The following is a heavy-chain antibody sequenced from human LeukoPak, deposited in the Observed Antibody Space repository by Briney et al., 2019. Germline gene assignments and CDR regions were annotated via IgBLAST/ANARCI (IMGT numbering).Heavy chain of an antibody. V-gene: IGHV3-23*01. CDR3: AKTPTYYYDSSGQNWFDP. CDR1: GFTFSSYA. CDR2: ISGSGGST. D-gene: IGHD3-22*01. Sequence: GSLRLSCAASGFTFSSYAMSWVRQAPGKGLEWVSAISGSGGSTYYADSVKGRFTISRDNSKNTLYLQMNSLRAEDTAVYYCAKTPTYYYDSSGQNWFDPWGQGTLVTVSS. J-gene: IGHJ5*02.